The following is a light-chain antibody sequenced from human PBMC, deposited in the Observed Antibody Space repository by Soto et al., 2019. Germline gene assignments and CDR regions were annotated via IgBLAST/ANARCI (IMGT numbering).Light chain of an antibody. CDR2: AAS. CDR3: QQSYSTPPWT. Sequence: DIQMTQSPSSLSASVGDRVTLTCRASQSISTYLNWYQQKPGKAPKLLIYAASSLQSGIPSTFSVSGSGTDFTLTISSLQPEDLATYYCQQSYSTPPWTFGQGTKVEIK. J-gene: IGKJ1*01. V-gene: IGKV1-39*01. CDR1: QSISTY.